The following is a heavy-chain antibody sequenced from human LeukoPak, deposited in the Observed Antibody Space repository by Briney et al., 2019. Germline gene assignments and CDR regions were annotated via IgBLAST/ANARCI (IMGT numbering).Heavy chain of an antibody. CDR2: ISSSGTSA. CDR1: GFSFSGYY. J-gene: IGHJ4*02. CDR3: ARDRGAVTGQYFDY. Sequence: GGSLRLSCAASGFSFSGYYMSWIRQAPGKGLEWISYISSSGTSAIYADSVKGRFTISRDNAKNSLYLQMNSLRVEDTAVYYCARDRGAVTGQYFDYWGQGNLVTVSS. D-gene: IGHD6-19*01. V-gene: IGHV3-11*01.